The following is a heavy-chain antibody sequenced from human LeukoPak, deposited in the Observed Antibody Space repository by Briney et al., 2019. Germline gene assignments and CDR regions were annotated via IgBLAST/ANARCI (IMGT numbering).Heavy chain of an antibody. J-gene: IGHJ4*02. CDR1: GFTFSSYA. V-gene: IGHV3-23*01. CDR2: ISGSGGST. D-gene: IGHD6-13*01. CDR3: ASRNSSSWSLFDY. Sequence: GGSLRLSCAASGFTFSSYAMSWVRQAPGKGLEWVSAISGSGGSTYYADSVKGRFTISRDNSKNTLYPQMNSLRAEDTAVYYCASRNSSSWSLFDYWGQGTLVTVSS.